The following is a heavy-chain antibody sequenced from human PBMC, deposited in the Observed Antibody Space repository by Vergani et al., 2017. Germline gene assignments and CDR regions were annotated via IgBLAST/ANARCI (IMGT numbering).Heavy chain of an antibody. D-gene: IGHD3-16*01. CDR1: GFTLGDYA. J-gene: IGHJ4*02. Sequence: EVHLVVSGGGLVQPGRSLRLSCSGSGFTLGDYAMTWVRQAPGKGLEWVAFIWSKPYGGTTEYAASVKGRFTISRDDSKSIAYLQMSSLKAEDTAVYYCTRDLLDDSYAYFDYWCQGTLVTVSP. CDR3: TRDLLDDSYAYFDY. V-gene: IGHV3-49*04. CDR2: IWSKPYGGTT.